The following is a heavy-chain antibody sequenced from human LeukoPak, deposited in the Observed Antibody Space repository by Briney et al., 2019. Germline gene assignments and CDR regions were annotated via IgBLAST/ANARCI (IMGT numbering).Heavy chain of an antibody. V-gene: IGHV4-4*07. D-gene: IGHD2/OR15-2a*01. J-gene: IGHJ4*02. CDR2: IFTSGNT. Sequence: ETLSLTCTVSGDSMSDYYWSWIRQPVGKGLEWIGRIFTSGNTKYNPSLQSRVTMSVDTSRKQISLKMTSVTAADTAVYYCATDRPHTASFYAYWGQGTLVTVSS. CDR3: ATDRPHTASFYAY. CDR1: GDSMSDYY.